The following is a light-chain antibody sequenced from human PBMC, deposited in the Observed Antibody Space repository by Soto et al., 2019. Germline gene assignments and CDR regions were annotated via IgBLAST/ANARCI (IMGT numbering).Light chain of an antibody. J-gene: IGKJ1*01. CDR2: GAS. V-gene: IGKV3-15*01. CDR1: QRVGSN. Sequence: EIVMTQSPGTLSVSPGERATLSCRASQRVGSNLAWYQQKPGQAPRLLIFGASTRATGIPGRLSGSGSGTEFTLTISNLQSEDCAVYYCQQYNNWPPTFGQGTKVEIK. CDR3: QQYNNWPPT.